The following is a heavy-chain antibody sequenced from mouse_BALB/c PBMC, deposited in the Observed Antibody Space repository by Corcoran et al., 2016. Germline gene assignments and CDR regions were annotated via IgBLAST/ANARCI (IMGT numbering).Heavy chain of an antibody. CDR1: GFTFSGFW. CDR3: MRLDWYFDV. J-gene: IGHJ1*01. V-gene: IGHV11-2*02. Sequence: EVQLLETGGGLVQPGGSRGLSCEGSGFTFSGFWMSWVRQTPGKTLEWIGDINSDGSAINYAPSIKDRFTIFRENDKSTLYLQMSNVRSEDTATYFCMRLDWYFDVWGAGTTVTVSS. CDR2: INSDGSAI.